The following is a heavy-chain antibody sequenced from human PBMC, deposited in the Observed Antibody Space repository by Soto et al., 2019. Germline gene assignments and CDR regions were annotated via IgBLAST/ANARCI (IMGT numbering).Heavy chain of an antibody. CDR3: ARGGVGATVPDYYYGMDV. CDR2: IIPIFGTA. V-gene: IGHV1-69*01. D-gene: IGHD1-26*01. CDR1: GGTFSSYA. J-gene: IGHJ6*02. Sequence: QVQLVQSGAEVKKPGSSVKVSCKASGGTFSSYAISWVRQAPGQGLEWMGEIIPIFGTANYAQKFQGRVTITADESTSTAYMELSSLRSEDTAVYYCARGGVGATVPDYYYGMDVWGQGTTVTVSS.